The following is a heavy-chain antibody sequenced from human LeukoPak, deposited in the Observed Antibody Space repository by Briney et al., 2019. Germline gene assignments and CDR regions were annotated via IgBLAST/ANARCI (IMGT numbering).Heavy chain of an antibody. J-gene: IGHJ4*02. CDR2: ISAGSSYK. Sequence: GGSLRLSCTASTFTFSDDYMGWIRQAPGKGPEWVSSISAGSSYKFCADSVEGRFTISRDDAKNSVYLQMNNLRVDDTAVYYCATERLGIFEFWGQGSLVTVSS. CDR3: ATERLGIFEF. D-gene: IGHD3-3*01. V-gene: IGHV3-11*05. CDR1: TFTFSDDY.